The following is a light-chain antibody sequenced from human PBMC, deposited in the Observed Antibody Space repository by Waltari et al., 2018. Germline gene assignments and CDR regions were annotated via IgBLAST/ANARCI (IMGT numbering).Light chain of an antibody. J-gene: IGLJ2*01. CDR3: QSYDSSLSGVI. V-gene: IGLV1-40*01. CDR2: GNN. CDR1: SPNIGAGYA. Sequence: QSVLTQPPSVSGAPGQRITISCTGTSPNIGAGYAVHWYLQLPGTAPKLLILGNNNRPSGVPDRFSASKSDTSASLAITGLQAEDEADYYCQSYDSSLSGVIFGGGTKLTVL.